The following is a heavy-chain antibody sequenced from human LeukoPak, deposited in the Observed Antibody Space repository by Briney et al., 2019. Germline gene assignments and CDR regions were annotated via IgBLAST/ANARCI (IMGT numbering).Heavy chain of an antibody. Sequence: ASVKVSCKASGYTFTTYKIHWVRQAPGQGLEWVGIINPSDGNTRNAQKFQGRVTMTRDTSTGTVYLELSSLRSEDTAVYYCAKDGGSYSTDYWGQETLVTVSS. V-gene: IGHV1-46*01. J-gene: IGHJ4*02. D-gene: IGHD3-10*01. CDR3: AKDGGSYSTDY. CDR1: GYTFTTYK. CDR2: INPSDGNT.